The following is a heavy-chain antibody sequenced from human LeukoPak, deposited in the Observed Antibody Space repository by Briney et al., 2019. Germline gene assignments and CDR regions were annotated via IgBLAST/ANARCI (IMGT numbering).Heavy chain of an antibody. CDR1: GVSVSSATYD. Sequence: SETLSVTCNVSGVSVSSATYDRSWIQQPQGKGLLWIGYIYYSGSTNYNPSLKRRVTKNVCSSKNQFSLKLSYATAAFTGVYYCARESRLIYDYVWGSYRRVGYFDYWGQGTLVTVSS. J-gene: IGHJ4*02. CDR3: ARESRLIYDYVWGSYRRVGYFDY. CDR2: IYYSGST. D-gene: IGHD3-16*02. V-gene: IGHV4-61*01.